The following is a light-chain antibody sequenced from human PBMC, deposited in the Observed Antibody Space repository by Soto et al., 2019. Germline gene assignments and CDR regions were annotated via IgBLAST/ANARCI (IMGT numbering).Light chain of an antibody. CDR3: SSFTNSSTLVV. CDR2: EVS. J-gene: IGLJ2*01. V-gene: IGLV2-14*01. CDR1: SGDIGGYNY. Sequence: QSVLTQPASVSGSPGQSITISCTGASGDIGGYNYVSWYQHHPGKAPKLVISEVSHRPSGISNRFSGSKSATTASLTISGLQAEDEADYYCSSFTNSSTLVVFGGGTK.